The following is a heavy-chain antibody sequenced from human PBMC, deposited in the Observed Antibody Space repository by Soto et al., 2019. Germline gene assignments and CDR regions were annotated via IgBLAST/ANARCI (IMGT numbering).Heavy chain of an antibody. CDR2: ISAYNDNT. CDR3: ARRWVDILTGSAPYGMDV. CDR1: GYTFTSYG. D-gene: IGHD3-9*01. J-gene: IGHJ6*02. Sequence: GASVKVSCKASGYTFTSYGISWVRQAPGQGLEWMGWISAYNDNTNYAQKFQGRVTMTTDRSTSTAYMELRSLRSDDTAVYYCARRWVDILTGSAPYGMDVWGQGTTVTVSS. V-gene: IGHV1-18*01.